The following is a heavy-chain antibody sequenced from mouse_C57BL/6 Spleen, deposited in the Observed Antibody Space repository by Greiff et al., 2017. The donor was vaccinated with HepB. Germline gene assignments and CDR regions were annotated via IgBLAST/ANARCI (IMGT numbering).Heavy chain of an antibody. CDR2: INPSSGYT. V-gene: IGHV1-4*01. CDR3: ARSGDYDYGGGAMDY. D-gene: IGHD2-4*01. CDR1: GYTFTSYT. J-gene: IGHJ4*01. Sequence: VQLQQSGAELARPGASVKMSCKASGYTFTSYTMHWVKQRPGQGLEWIGYINPSSGYTKYNQKFKDKATLTADKSSSTAYMQLSSLTSEDSAVYYCARSGDYDYGGGAMDYWGQGTSVTVSS.